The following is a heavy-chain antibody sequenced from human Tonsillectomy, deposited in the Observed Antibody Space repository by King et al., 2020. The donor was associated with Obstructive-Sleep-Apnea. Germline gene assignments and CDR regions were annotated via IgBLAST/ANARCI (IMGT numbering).Heavy chain of an antibody. V-gene: IGHV3-30*04. J-gene: IGHJ3*02. CDR3: ARGMELYCSGGSCYSAFDI. CDR1: GFTFSSYA. D-gene: IGHD2-15*01. CDR2: ISYDGSYK. Sequence: VQLVESGGGVVQPGRSLRLSCAASGFTFSSYAIHWVRQAPGTGLEWVAVISYDGSYKYYADSVKGRFTISRDNSKNTLYLQMNSLRAEDTAVYYCARGMELYCSGGSCYSAFDIWGQGTMVTVSS.